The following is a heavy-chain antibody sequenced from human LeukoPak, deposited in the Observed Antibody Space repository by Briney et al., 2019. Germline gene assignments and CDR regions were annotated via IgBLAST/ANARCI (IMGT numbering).Heavy chain of an antibody. D-gene: IGHD3-10*01. J-gene: IGHJ6*04. CDR3: ARAASSDCYGSGSYYNARDYYYGMDV. CDR2: IYYSGST. Sequence: SETLSLTCTVSGGSISSGGYYWSWIRQHPGKGLEWIGYIYYSGSTYYNPSLKSRVTISVDTSKNQFSLKLSSVTAADTAVYYCARAASSDCYGSGSYYNARDYYYGMDVWGKGTTVTVSS. V-gene: IGHV4-31*03. CDR1: GGSISSGGYY.